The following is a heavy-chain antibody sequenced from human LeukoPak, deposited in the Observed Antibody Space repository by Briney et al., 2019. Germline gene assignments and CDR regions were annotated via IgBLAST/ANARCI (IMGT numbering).Heavy chain of an antibody. J-gene: IGHJ6*03. Sequence: SETLSLTCTVSGYSISSGYYWGWIRQPPGKGLAWIGSIYHSGSTNYNPSLKSRVTISVDTSKNQFSLKLSSVTAADTAVYYCAGKGNTAMDDNYYYYMDVWGKGTTVTISS. CDR3: AGKGNTAMDDNYYYYMDV. CDR2: IYHSGST. D-gene: IGHD5-18*01. V-gene: IGHV4-38-2*02. CDR1: GYSISSGYY.